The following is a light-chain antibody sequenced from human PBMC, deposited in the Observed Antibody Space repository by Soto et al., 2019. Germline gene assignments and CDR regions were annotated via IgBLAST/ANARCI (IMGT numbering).Light chain of an antibody. Sequence: QSVLTQPRSVSGSPGQSVTISCTGTSSDVGGYSYVSWFQQHPGKAPKLMIYDVSKRPSGVPDRFSGSMSGNSASLAISGLQAEDEADYYCQSYDSSLSAYVFATGTKVTVL. V-gene: IGLV2-11*01. CDR3: QSYDSSLSAYV. CDR2: DVS. J-gene: IGLJ1*01. CDR1: SSDVGGYSY.